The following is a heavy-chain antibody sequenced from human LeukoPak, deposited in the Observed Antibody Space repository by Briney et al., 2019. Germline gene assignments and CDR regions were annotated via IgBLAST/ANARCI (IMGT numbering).Heavy chain of an antibody. Sequence: PGGSLRLSCAASGFTFSSYGMHWVRQAPGKGLEWVAFIRYDGSNKYYADSVKGRFTISRDNSKNTLYLQMNSLRAEATAVYYCAKSGYSYGYSFDYWGQGTLVTVSS. CDR1: GFTFSSYG. J-gene: IGHJ4*02. D-gene: IGHD5-18*01. CDR2: IRYDGSNK. CDR3: AKSGYSYGYSFDY. V-gene: IGHV3-30*02.